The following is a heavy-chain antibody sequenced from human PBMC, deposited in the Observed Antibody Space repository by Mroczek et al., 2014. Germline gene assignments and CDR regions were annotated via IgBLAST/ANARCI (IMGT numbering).Heavy chain of an antibody. CDR1: GFTFSNYA. D-gene: IGHD3-3*01. J-gene: IGHJ6*04. V-gene: IGHV3-23*01. CDR2: ISGSGGYT. CDR3: AKDTRYDFWSGFHMDV. Sequence: ESGGGLVQPGGSLRLSCAASGFTFSNYAMSWVRQAPGKGLEWVSTISGSGGYTYFADSVKGRFTISRDNSKNTLYLQMNSLRAEDTAVYYCAKDTRYDFWSGFHMDVWGKGTTVTVSS.